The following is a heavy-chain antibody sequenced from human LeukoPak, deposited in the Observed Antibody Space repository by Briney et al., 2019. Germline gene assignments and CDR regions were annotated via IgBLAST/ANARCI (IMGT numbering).Heavy chain of an antibody. CDR2: IYYSGST. D-gene: IGHD5-18*01. V-gene: IGHV4-59*01. Sequence: SETLSLTCAVYGGSFSGYYWSWIRQPPGKGLEWIGYIYYSGSTNYNPSLKSRVTISVDTSKNQFSLKLSSVTAADTAVYYCARDRIQLWSTVGYYFDYWGQGTLVTVSS. J-gene: IGHJ4*02. CDR1: GGSFSGYY. CDR3: ARDRIQLWSTVGYYFDY.